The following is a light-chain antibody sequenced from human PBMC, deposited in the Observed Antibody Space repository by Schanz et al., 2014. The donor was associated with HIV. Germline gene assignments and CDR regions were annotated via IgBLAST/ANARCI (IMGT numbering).Light chain of an antibody. CDR2: AAS. CDR3: QQSYSTLWT. J-gene: IGKJ1*01. V-gene: IGKV1-39*01. CDR1: QGISSS. Sequence: DIQMTQSPSSLSASVGDRVTITCRASQGISSSLNWYQRKPGKAPQLLIYAASSLQSGVPSRFSGSGSGTDFTLTISSLQPEDFATYYCQQSYSTLWTFGQGTKVEIK.